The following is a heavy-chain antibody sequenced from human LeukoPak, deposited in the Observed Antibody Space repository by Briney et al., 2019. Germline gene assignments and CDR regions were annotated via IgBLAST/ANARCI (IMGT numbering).Heavy chain of an antibody. Sequence: SETLSLTCTVSGGSISSSSYYWGWIRQPPGKGLEWIGSIYYSGSTYYNPSLKSRVTISVDTSKNQLSLKLSSVTAADTAVYYCARAYGSGSYYTDYWGQGTLVTVSS. CDR3: ARAYGSGSYYTDY. CDR2: IYYSGST. D-gene: IGHD3-10*01. V-gene: IGHV4-39*01. CDR1: GGSISSSSYY. J-gene: IGHJ4*02.